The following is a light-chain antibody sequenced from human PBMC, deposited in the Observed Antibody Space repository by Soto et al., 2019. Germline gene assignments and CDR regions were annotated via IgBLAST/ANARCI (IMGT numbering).Light chain of an antibody. CDR2: GAS. CDR1: QSVNSSY. V-gene: IGKV3-20*01. CDR3: QQYGSSPFT. Sequence: EIVLTQSPCTLSSSPGERATLSCTASQSVNSSYLAWYQQRPGQAPRLLIYGASSWATGIPDRFSGSGSGTDFSLTISSLEPEDFAVYYCQQYGSSPFTFGPGTKVDIK. J-gene: IGKJ3*01.